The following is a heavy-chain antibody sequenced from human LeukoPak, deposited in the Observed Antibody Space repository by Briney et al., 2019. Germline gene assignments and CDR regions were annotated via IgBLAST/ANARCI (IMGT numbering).Heavy chain of an antibody. CDR1: GGSVSSSSDY. Sequence: SETLSLTCTVSGGSVSSSSDYWGWIRQPPGKGLEWIGSIYYSGSTYYNPSLKSRVTISVDTSKNQFSLKLSSVTAADTAVYYCYCSGGSHWFDPWGQGTLVTVSS. CDR2: IYYSGST. CDR3: YCSGGSHWFDP. J-gene: IGHJ5*02. V-gene: IGHV4-39*07. D-gene: IGHD2-15*01.